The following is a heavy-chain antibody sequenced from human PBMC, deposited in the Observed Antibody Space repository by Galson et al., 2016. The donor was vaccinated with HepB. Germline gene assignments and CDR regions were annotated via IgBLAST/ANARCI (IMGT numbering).Heavy chain of an antibody. J-gene: IGHJ4*02. D-gene: IGHD2-15*01. V-gene: IGHV3-9*01. CDR1: GFTFDDYA. CDR2: IRRNSGNI. CDR3: ARGYLNYFEH. Sequence: SLRLSCAASGFTFDDYAMHWVRQAPGKDLEWVSSIRRNSGNIGYADSVKGRFNISRDNAKNSLYLQMNSLRAEDTALYYCARGYLNYFEHWGQGTLVTVSS.